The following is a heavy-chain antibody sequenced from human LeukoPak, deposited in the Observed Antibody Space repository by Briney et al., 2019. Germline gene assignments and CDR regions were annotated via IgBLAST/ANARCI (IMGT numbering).Heavy chain of an antibody. Sequence: SVKVSCKASGGTFSSYAISWVRQAPGQGLEWMGGIIPIFGTANYAQKFQGRVTITTDESTSTAYMELSSLRSEDTAAYYCASQVLYCSSTSCYMGDYWYFDLWGQGTLVTVSS. CDR2: IIPIFGTA. D-gene: IGHD2-2*02. CDR1: GGTFSSYA. V-gene: IGHV1-69*05. J-gene: IGHJ2*01. CDR3: ASQVLYCSSTSCYMGDYWYFDL.